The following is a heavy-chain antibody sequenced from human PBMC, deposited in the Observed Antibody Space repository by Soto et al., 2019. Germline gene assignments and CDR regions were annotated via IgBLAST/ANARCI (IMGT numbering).Heavy chain of an antibody. CDR2: IYYSGST. J-gene: IGHJ3*02. CDR3: ARGPPVITIFGVVIIEAFDI. CDR1: GGSISSGDYY. Sequence: SETLSLTCTVSGGSISSGDYYWSWIRQPPGKGLEWIGYIYYSGSTYYNPSLKSRVTISVDTSKNQFSLKLSSVTAADTAVYYCARGPPVITIFGVVIIEAFDIWGQGTMVTVSS. D-gene: IGHD3-3*01. V-gene: IGHV4-30-4*01.